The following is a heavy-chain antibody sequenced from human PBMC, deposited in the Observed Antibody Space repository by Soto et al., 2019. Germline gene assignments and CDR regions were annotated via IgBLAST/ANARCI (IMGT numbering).Heavy chain of an antibody. CDR1: GGTISSSGYS. D-gene: IGHD6-13*01. CDR3: AGAQQLVRNY. V-gene: IGHV4-30-2*01. J-gene: IGHJ4*02. Sequence: QLQLQESGSGLVKPSQTLSLTFAVSGGTISSSGYSWSWIRQPPGKGLEWIGYIYHSGSTYSNPSLKSRVTRSVDRSKNQFSLKLSSVTAADTAVYYCAGAQQLVRNYWGQGTLVTVSS. CDR2: IYHSGST.